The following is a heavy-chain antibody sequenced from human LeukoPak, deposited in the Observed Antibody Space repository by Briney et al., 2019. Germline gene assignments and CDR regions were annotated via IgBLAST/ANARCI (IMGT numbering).Heavy chain of an antibody. J-gene: IGHJ4*02. CDR3: ARRHCTSTSCFGFDY. CDR2: INWNGDST. V-gene: IGHV3-20*03. D-gene: IGHD2-2*01. Sequence: WIRQPPGKGLEWVAGINWNGDSTGYADSVKGRFTISRYNAKNSLFLQMNSLRAEDTAFYYCARRHCTSTSCFGFDYWGRGTLVTVSS.